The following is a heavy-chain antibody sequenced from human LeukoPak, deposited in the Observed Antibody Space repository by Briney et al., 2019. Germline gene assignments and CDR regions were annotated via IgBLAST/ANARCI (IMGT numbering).Heavy chain of an antibody. CDR3: VRDRGYSTFDY. CDR1: GFVFGHSW. Sequence: GGSLRLSCEASGFVFGHSWMSWVRQAPGKGLEWVANINLDGSEINYLDSLTGRLTISRDNAKDSLYLQMNGLRAEDTAVCFCVRDRGYSTFDYWGQGTLVTVSS. J-gene: IGHJ4*02. CDR2: INLDGSEI. D-gene: IGHD3-22*01. V-gene: IGHV3-7*03.